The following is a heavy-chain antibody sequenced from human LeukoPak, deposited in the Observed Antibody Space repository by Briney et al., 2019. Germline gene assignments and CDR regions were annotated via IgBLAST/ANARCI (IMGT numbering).Heavy chain of an antibody. CDR2: INHNGNVN. J-gene: IGHJ6*02. V-gene: IGHV3-7*03. CDR1: GFTVSSIY. Sequence: GGSLRLSCAASGFTVSSIYMSWAHQAPGKGLEWVASINHNGNVNYYVDSVKGRFTISRDNAKNSLYLQMSNLRAEDTAVYFCARGGGLDVWGQGATVTVSS. D-gene: IGHD3-16*01. CDR3: ARGGGLDV.